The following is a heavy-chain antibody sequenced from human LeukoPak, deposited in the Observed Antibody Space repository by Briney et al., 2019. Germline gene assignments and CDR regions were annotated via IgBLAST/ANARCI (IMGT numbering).Heavy chain of an antibody. D-gene: IGHD3-16*01. V-gene: IGHV4-59*12. CDR1: GGSISSYY. CDR2: IYYSGST. Sequence: SETLSLTCTVSGGSISSYYWSWIRQPPGKGLEWIGYIYYSGSTNYNPSLKSRVTISVDTSKNQFSLKLSSVTAADTAVYYCARDGTSVMITFGGVMGNGNWFDPWGQGTLVTVSS. CDR3: ARDGTSVMITFGGVMGNGNWFDP. J-gene: IGHJ5*02.